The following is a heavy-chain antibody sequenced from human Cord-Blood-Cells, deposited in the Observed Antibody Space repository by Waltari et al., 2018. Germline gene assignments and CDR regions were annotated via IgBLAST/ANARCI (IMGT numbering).Heavy chain of an antibody. V-gene: IGHV4-39*01. Sequence: QLQLQESGPGLLKPSENLFLTCTVSGGTISSSYYYLGWNRQPPGKGLEWIGSIYYSGSTYYNPSLKSRVTISVDTSKNQFSLKLSSVTAADTAVYYCARRCDDFWSGYYLDDFDIWGQGTMVTVSS. D-gene: IGHD3-3*01. CDR3: ARRCDDFWSGYYLDDFDI. J-gene: IGHJ3*02. CDR1: GGTISSSYYY. CDR2: IYYSGST.